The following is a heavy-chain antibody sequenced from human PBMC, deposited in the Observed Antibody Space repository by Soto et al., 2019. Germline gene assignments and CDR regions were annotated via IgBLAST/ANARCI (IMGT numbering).Heavy chain of an antibody. D-gene: IGHD4-17*01. V-gene: IGHV1-69*13. J-gene: IGHJ4*02. CDR2: IIPIFGTA. CDR3: AGGMTTVPTSGY. Sequence: SVKVSCKASGGTFSSYAISWVRQAPGQGLEWMGGIIPIFGTANYAQKFQGRVTITADESTSTAYMELSSLRSEDTAVYYCAGGMTTVPTSGYWGQGTLVTVSS. CDR1: GGTFSSYA.